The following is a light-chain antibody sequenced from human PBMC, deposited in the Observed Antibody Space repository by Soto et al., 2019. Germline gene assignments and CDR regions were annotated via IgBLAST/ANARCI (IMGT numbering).Light chain of an antibody. J-gene: IGLJ1*01. Sequence: QSVLTQPPSVSGAPGPRGTISCTGSSSTIGAGYDVQWYQQLPGTAPKLLMYGNTNRPSGVPDRFSGYKSGTSASLAITGLQAEDEADYYCQSYDSSLTALYVFGTGTKVTVL. CDR2: GNT. CDR3: QSYDSSLTALYV. CDR1: SSTIGAGYD. V-gene: IGLV1-40*01.